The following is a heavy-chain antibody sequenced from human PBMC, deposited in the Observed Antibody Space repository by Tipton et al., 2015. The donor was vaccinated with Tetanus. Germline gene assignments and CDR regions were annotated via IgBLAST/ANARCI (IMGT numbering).Heavy chain of an antibody. CDR3: ARAQRDIEVVVVATPYWFFDL. D-gene: IGHD2-15*01. J-gene: IGHJ2*01. CDR2: VSSSGNS. V-gene: IGHV4-4*07. CDR1: GGSVSSYY. Sequence: TLSLTCTVSGGSVSSYYWTWFRQPPGKRLEWIGFVSSSGNSNYSPSLTGRVSMSLDTSKQQFSLSLTSATAADTAVYYCARAQRDIEVVVVATPYWFFDLWGRGTRVAVSS.